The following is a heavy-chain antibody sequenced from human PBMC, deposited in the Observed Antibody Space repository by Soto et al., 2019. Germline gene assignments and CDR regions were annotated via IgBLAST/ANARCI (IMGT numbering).Heavy chain of an antibody. CDR2: IYPGDSDT. J-gene: IGHJ3*02. CDR1: GYSFTSYW. D-gene: IGHD3-10*01. Sequence: GESLKISCKGSGYSFTSYWIGWVRQMPGKGLEWMEIIYPGDSDTRYSPSFQGQVTISADKSISTAYLQWSSLKASDTAMYYCARQRMFRGVKELEAFDIWGQGTMVTVSS. V-gene: IGHV5-51*01. CDR3: ARQRMFRGVKELEAFDI.